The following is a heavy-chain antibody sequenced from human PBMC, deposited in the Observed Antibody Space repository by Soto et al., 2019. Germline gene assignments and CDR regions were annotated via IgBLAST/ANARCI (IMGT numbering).Heavy chain of an antibody. Sequence: GGSLRLSCAASGFTFSSYGMHWVRQAPGKGLEWVAVIWYDGSNKYYADSVKGRFTISRDNSKNTLYLQMNSLRAEDTAVYYCARDRWASYYYMDVWGKGTTVTVSS. CDR1: GFTFSSYG. V-gene: IGHV3-33*01. D-gene: IGHD3-16*01. J-gene: IGHJ6*03. CDR2: IWYDGSNK. CDR3: ARDRWASYYYMDV.